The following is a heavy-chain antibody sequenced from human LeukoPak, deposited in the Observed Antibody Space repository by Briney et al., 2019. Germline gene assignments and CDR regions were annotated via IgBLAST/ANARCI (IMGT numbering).Heavy chain of an antibody. CDR1: GGSISSSSYY. CDR3: ARETYYYDSSGYYSRAQFDY. CDR2: IYYSGST. Sequence: PSETLSLTCTVSGGSISSSSYYWGWIRQPPEKGLEWIGYIYYSGSTNYNPSLKSRVTISVDTSKNQFSLKLSSVTAADTAVYYCARETYYYDSSGYYSRAQFDYWGQGTLVTVSS. D-gene: IGHD3-22*01. J-gene: IGHJ4*02. V-gene: IGHV4-61*01.